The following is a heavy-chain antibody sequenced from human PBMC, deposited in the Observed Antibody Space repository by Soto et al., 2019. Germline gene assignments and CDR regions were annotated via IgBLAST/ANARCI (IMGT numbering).Heavy chain of an antibody. Sequence: GSLRLSCAASGFTVSSNYMSWIRQPPGKGLEWIGEINHSGSTNYNPSLKSRVTISVDTSKNQFSLKLSSVTAADTAVYYCARDGYDILTGVYYYYMDVWGKGTTVTVSS. D-gene: IGHD3-9*01. CDR1: GFTVSSNY. CDR2: INHSGST. V-gene: IGHV4-34*01. CDR3: ARDGYDILTGVYYYYMDV. J-gene: IGHJ6*03.